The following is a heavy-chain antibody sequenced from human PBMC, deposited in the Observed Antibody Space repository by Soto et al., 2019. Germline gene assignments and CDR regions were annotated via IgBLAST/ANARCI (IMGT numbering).Heavy chain of an antibody. D-gene: IGHD1-26*01. CDR2: ISYDGSNK. CDR3: AREFSGSYFDY. CDR1: GFTFSSYA. J-gene: IGHJ4*02. V-gene: IGHV3-30-3*01. Sequence: GGSLRLSCAASGFTFSSYAMHWVRQAPGKGLEWVAVISYDGSNKYYADSVKGRFTISRDNSKNTLYLQMNSLRAEDTAVYYCAREFSGSYFDYWGQGTLVTVSS.